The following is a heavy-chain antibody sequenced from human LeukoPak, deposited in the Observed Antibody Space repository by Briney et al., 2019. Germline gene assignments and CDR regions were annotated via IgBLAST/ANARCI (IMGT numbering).Heavy chain of an antibody. J-gene: IGHJ4*02. CDR2: ISHDGIDK. D-gene: IGHD1-14*01. Sequence: GRSLRLSCAASGFTFSTYAIHWVRQAPGKGLEWVAVISHDGIDKYYSDSVKGRFTISRDNAKNSLYLQMSSLRAEDTAVYYCARGRGMVDYWGQGTLVTVSS. CDR1: GFTFSTYA. CDR3: ARGRGMVDY. V-gene: IGHV3-30*04.